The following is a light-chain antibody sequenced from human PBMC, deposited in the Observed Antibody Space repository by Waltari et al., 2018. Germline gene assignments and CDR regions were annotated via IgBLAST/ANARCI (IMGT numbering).Light chain of an antibody. CDR1: SSDVGSYTI. Sequence: QSALTQAASVSGSPGQSITISCTGTSSDVGSYTIVSWYQQHPGKPPKRFISAVTKRPPGVSTRFSCSKSGNTASLTISGLQAEDEADYFCSSYGSINTWLFGGGTKLTVL. V-gene: IGLV2-23*02. J-gene: IGLJ3*02. CDR2: AVT. CDR3: SSYGSINTWL.